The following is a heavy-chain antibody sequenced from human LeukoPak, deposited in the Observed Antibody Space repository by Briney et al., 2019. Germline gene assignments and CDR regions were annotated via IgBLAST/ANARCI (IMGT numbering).Heavy chain of an antibody. CDR1: GFTFSSYG. Sequence: GGSLRLSCAASGFTFSSYGMHWVRQAPGKGLEWVAFIRYDGSNKYYADSVKGRFTISRDNSKNTLYLQMNSLRAEDTAVYYCAKEAPAAAPRGYFDYWGQGTLVTVSS. CDR2: IRYDGSNK. CDR3: AKEAPAAAPRGYFDY. J-gene: IGHJ4*02. V-gene: IGHV3-30*02. D-gene: IGHD6-13*01.